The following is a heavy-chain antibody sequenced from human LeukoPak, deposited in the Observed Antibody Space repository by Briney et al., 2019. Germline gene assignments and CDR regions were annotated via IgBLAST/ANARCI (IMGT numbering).Heavy chain of an antibody. CDR1: GYSFTSYW. CDR3: ARGGTTTRTFDY. V-gene: IGHV5-51*01. Sequence: GESLKISCKTSGYSFTSYWIAWVRQMPGQGLEWMGIIYPDDFDTRYSPSFQGQVTISADRSTNTAYLQWIALKASDTAMYYCARGGTTTRTFDYWGQGTLVTVSS. D-gene: IGHD1-7*01. J-gene: IGHJ4*02. CDR2: IYPDDFDT.